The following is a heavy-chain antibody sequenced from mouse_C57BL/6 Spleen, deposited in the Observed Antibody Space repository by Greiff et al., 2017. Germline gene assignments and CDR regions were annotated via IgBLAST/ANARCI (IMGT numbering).Heavy chain of an antibody. D-gene: IGHD1-1*01. V-gene: IGHV2-2*01. CDR1: GFSLTSYG. CDR2: IWSGGGT. CDR3: ARYGSSLYAMDY. Sequence: VKLMESGPGLVQPSQSLSITCTVSGFSLTSYGVHWVRQSPGKGLEWLGVIWSGGGTDYNAAFISRLSISKDNSKSQVFFKMNSLSADDTAIYYCARYGSSLYAMDYWGQGTSVTVSS. J-gene: IGHJ4*01.